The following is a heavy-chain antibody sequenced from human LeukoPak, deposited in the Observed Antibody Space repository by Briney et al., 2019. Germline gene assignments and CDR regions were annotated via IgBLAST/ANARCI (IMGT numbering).Heavy chain of an antibody. CDR2: INPNSGGT. D-gene: IGHD4-17*01. Sequence: ASVKVSCKASGYTFTGYYMHWVRQAPGQGLEWMGWINPNSGGTNYAQKFQGWVTMTRDTSISTAYMELSRLRSDDTAVYYCARGHGDYRSYWYFDLWGRGTLVTVSS. CDR1: GYTFTGYY. CDR3: ARGHGDYRSYWYFDL. J-gene: IGHJ2*01. V-gene: IGHV1-2*04.